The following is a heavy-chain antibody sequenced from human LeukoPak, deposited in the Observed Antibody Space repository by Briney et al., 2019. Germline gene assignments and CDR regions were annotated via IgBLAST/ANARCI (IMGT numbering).Heavy chain of an antibody. J-gene: IGHJ4*02. CDR1: GGSISSSSYY. CDR2: IYYSGST. V-gene: IGHV4-39*07. CDR3: ARARDGYNSWHFDY. D-gene: IGHD5-24*01. Sequence: PSETLSLTCTVSGGSISSSSYYWGWIRQPPGKGLEWIGSIYYSGSTYYNPSLKSRVTISVDTSKNQFSLKLSSVTAADTAVYYCARARDGYNSWHFDYWGQGTLVTVSS.